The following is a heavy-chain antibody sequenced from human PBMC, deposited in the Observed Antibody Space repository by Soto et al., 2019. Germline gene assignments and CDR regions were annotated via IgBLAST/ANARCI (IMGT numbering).Heavy chain of an antibody. CDR2: ISAYNGNT. CDR3: ARKPLAPSYKPSFDP. J-gene: IGHJ5*02. V-gene: IGHV1-18*01. Sequence: ASVKVSCKASGYTFTSYGISWVRQAPGQGLEWMGWISAYNGNTNYAQKLQGRVTMTTDTSTSTAYMELRSLRSDDTAVYYCARKPLAPSYKPSFDPWGKVTLVTVS. CDR1: GYTFTSYG. D-gene: IGHD2-15*01.